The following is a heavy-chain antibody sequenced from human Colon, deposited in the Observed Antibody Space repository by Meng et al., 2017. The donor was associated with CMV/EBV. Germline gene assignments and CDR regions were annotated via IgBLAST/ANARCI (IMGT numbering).Heavy chain of an antibody. D-gene: IGHD2-21*01. CDR2: IYPQNGGA. CDR3: IKEDWYFDF. J-gene: IGHJ4*02. Sequence: QVQLVQSGPEVTQPGSSVKVSCKTSGYTFTAKHLHWVRHAPGQGLEWMGWIYPQNGGAYFAQKFQGRVTMTSDTSISTAYMELSSLTSDDTAIYYCIKEDWYFDFWGQGTLVTVSS. V-gene: IGHV1-2*02. CDR1: GYTFTAKH.